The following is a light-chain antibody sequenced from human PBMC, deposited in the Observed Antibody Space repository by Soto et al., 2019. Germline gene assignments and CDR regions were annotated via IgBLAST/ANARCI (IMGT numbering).Light chain of an antibody. CDR1: GSDVGGYNY. J-gene: IGLJ2*01. CDR2: DVS. V-gene: IGLV2-14*01. Sequence: QSVLTQPASVSGSPGQSITISCTGTGSDVGGYNYVSWYQQHPGKAPKVMIYDVSNRPSGVSNRFSGSKSGNTASLTISGLQAEDDADYYCSSYTSASTPLVFGGGTQLTV. CDR3: SSYTSASTPLV.